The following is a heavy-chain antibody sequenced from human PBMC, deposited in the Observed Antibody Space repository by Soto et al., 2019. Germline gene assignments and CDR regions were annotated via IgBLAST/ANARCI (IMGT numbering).Heavy chain of an antibody. D-gene: IGHD3-3*01. J-gene: IGHJ5*02. CDR1: GGAIGSHY. V-gene: IGHV4-4*07. Sequence: NPSETLSLTCTISGGAIGSHYWTWIRQPAGKGLEWIGRIYSSGSTQYNPSLQSRVTMSLDTSKNQFSLRLESVTAADTAVYYCARGQRFSDWFDPWGQGTLVTVS. CDR3: ARGQRFSDWFDP. CDR2: IYSSGST.